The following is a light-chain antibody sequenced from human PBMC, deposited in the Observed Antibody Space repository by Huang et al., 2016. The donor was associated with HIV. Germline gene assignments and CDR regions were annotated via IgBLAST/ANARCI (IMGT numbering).Light chain of an antibody. J-gene: IGKJ4*01. CDR1: QTITSSY. Sequence: EIVLTQSPGTLSLSPGERATPSCRASQTITSSYLAWYQMTPGHAPRLLIYVASSRATGIPDRCSGSGSGTDFTLTITRVEPEDFAVYYCQQYGESSPVTFGGGTKVEIK. CDR2: VAS. V-gene: IGKV3-20*01. CDR3: QQYGESSPVT.